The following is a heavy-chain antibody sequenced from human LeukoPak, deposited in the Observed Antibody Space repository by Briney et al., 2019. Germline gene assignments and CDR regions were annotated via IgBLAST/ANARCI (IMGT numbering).Heavy chain of an antibody. Sequence: GGSLRLSCVASGLIFSNAWMGWVRQAPGKGLGWVGCIKSKPDGGTTAYAAPVAGRFTISRDDSKTPLYLQMNSLKTEDTAIYYCATGGPLSSGLPYDYWGQGILVTVSS. CDR2: IKSKPDGGTT. CDR3: ATGGPLSSGLPYDY. J-gene: IGHJ4*02. V-gene: IGHV3-15*01. CDR1: GLIFSNAW. D-gene: IGHD3-22*01.